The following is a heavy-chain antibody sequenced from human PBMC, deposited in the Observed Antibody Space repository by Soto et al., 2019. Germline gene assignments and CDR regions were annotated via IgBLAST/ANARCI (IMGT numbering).Heavy chain of an antibody. J-gene: IGHJ4*02. CDR3: ARESDYVWGSYRPKFDY. CDR1: GGSISSGDYY. D-gene: IGHD3-16*02. V-gene: IGHV4-30-4*01. Sequence: SETLSLTCTVSGGSISSGDYYWSWIRQPPGKGLEWIGYIYYSGSTYYNPSLKSRVTISVDTSKNQFSLKLSSVAAADTAVYYCARESDYVWGSYRPKFDYWGQGTLVTVSS. CDR2: IYYSGST.